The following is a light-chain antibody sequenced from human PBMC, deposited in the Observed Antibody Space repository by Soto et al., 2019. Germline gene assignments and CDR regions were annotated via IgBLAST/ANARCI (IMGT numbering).Light chain of an antibody. CDR2: GAS. CDR1: QSVSGNF. Sequence: EIVLTHSPGTLSLSPGERATLSCWASQSVSGNFLAWYQVKPGQAPRLVVYGASTRASGFPDRFSGSGSGTDFTLTISRLEPEDFAMYYCQVYNSSPWTFGQGTKVDI. V-gene: IGKV3-20*01. CDR3: QVYNSSPWT. J-gene: IGKJ1*01.